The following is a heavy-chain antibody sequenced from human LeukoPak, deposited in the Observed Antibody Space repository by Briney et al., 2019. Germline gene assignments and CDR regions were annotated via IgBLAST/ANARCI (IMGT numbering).Heavy chain of an antibody. CDR3: ALQGRVYGVY. D-gene: IGHD5/OR15-5a*01. V-gene: IGHV3-23*01. J-gene: IGHJ4*02. CDR2: ISGSGDST. Sequence: GGSLRLSCAASGFTFSTYIMSWVRQAPGKGLEWVSGISGSGDSTTYVDSVKGRFTISRDNPKNTLYLQMNSLRAEDTAVYYRALQGRVYGVYWGQGALVTVSS. CDR1: GFTFSTYI.